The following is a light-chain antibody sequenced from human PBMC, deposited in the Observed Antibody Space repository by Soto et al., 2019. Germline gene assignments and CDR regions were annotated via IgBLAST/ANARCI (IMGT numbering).Light chain of an antibody. CDR3: QQYGSSPPLT. V-gene: IGKV3-20*01. CDR2: GAS. CDR1: QSVSSSY. J-gene: IGKJ1*01. Sequence: EIVLTQSPGTLSLSPGERATLSCRASQSVSSSYLAWYQQKPGQAPRLLIYGASSRATGIPDRFSGSGSGTDFTLTISILETEDFAVYYCQQYGSSPPLTFGQGTKVEIK.